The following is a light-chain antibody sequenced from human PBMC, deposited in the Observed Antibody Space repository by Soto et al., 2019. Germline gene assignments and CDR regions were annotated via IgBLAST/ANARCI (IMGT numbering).Light chain of an antibody. J-gene: IGLJ1*01. CDR1: SSDVGGSNY. CDR2: NVS. CDR3: TSSTTDSLYV. Sequence: QSVLTQAASVSGSPGQSITISCTGTSSDVGGSNYVSWYQQFPSKVPKLLISNVSHRPSGVSSRFSGSKSGNTASLTISGLQAEDEADYFCTSSTTDSLYVFGTGTKLTVL. V-gene: IGLV2-14*01.